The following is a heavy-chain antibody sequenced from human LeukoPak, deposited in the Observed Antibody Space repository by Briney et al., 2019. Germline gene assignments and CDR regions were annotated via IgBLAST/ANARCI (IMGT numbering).Heavy chain of an antibody. J-gene: IGHJ6*02. CDR1: GFTLNNAW. CDR2: VKSITDGGTA. D-gene: IGHD5-12*01. Sequence: GGSLRLSCEASGFTLNNAWMSWVRQAPGKGLEWVGRVKSITDGGTADYIAPVKGRFTISRDESKNTLYLRMNSVKTEDTAVYYCSRVYSGYDFDYYYGMDVWGQGTTVTVSS. V-gene: IGHV3-15*01. CDR3: SRVYSGYDFDYYYGMDV.